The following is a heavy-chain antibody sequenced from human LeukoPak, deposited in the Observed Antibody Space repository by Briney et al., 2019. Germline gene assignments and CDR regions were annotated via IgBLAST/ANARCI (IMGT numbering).Heavy chain of an antibody. V-gene: IGHV4-38-2*02. D-gene: IGHD6-13*01. CDR1: GYSISSGYF. CDR3: ARGYSSSWYFNWFDP. CDR2: IYHSGTT. J-gene: IGHJ5*02. Sequence: SETLSLTCTVSGYSISSGYFWGWIRQPPGKGLESIGSIYHSGTTYYNPSLKSRVTISVDTSKNQFSLKLTSVTAADTAVYYCARGYSSSWYFNWFDPWGQGTLVTVSS.